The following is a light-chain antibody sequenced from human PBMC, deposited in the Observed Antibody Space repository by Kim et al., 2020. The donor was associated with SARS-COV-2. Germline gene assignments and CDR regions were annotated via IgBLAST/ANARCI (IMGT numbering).Light chain of an antibody. V-gene: IGLV7-46*01. CDR2: DTN. CDR1: TGPVTSNQW. J-gene: IGLJ3*02. CDR3: SLNYAGGRM. Sequence: QAVVTQEPSLTVSPGGTVTLTCGSNTGPVTSNQWPYWVQQKPGQVPRTLIYDTNNKHSWTPARFSGSLFGGKAALTLSGAQPDYEADYYCSLNYAGGRMFGRGTQLTVL.